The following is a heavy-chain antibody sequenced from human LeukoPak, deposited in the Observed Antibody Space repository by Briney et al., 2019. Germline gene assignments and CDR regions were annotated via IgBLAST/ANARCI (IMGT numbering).Heavy chain of an antibody. Sequence: GSLRLSCAASGFTFSSYSMNWVRQAPGKGLEWVSSISSSSSYIYYADSVKGRFTISRDNAKNSLYLQMNSLRAEDTAVYYCARGYPGYCSGGSCYGSTVPWGQGTLVTVSS. D-gene: IGHD2-15*01. J-gene: IGHJ5*02. CDR1: GFTFSSYS. CDR3: ARGYPGYCSGGSCYGSTVP. CDR2: ISSSSSYI. V-gene: IGHV3-21*01.